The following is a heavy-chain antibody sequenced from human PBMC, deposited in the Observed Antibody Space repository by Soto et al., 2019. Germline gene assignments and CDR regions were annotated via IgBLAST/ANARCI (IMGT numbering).Heavy chain of an antibody. J-gene: IGHJ5*02. CDR1: GFTFSSYW. Sequence: PGGSLRLSCAASGFTFSSYWMHWVRQAPGKGLVWVSRINSDGSSTSYADSVKGRFTISRDNAKNALYLQMNSLRAEDTAGYYCARHSSSWYGPHPGFDPWGQGTLVTVSS. V-gene: IGHV3-74*01. CDR2: INSDGSST. D-gene: IGHD6-13*01. CDR3: ARHSSSWYGPHPGFDP.